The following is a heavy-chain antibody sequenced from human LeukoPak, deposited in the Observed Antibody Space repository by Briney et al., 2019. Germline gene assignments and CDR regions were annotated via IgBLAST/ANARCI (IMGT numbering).Heavy chain of an antibody. J-gene: IGHJ4*02. CDR3: ARGSGLTYYFDY. CDR1: GFTVSSNY. V-gene: IGHV3-66*02. CDR2: IYSGGST. D-gene: IGHD6-19*01. Sequence: GGSLRLSCAASGFTVSSNYMSWVRQAPGKGLEWVSVIYSGGSTYYAGSVKGRFTISRDNSKNTLYLQMNSLRAEDTAVYYCARGSGLTYYFDYWGQGTLVTVSS.